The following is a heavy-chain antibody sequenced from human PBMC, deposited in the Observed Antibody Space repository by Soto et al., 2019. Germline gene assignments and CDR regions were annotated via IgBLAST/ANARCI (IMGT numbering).Heavy chain of an antibody. V-gene: IGHV1-18*01. CDR2: ISAYNGNT. Sequence: ASVKVSCKASGGSLSNYGISWVRQAPGQGLEWMGWISAYNGNTKYAQKLQGRVTMTTDTSTSTAYMELRSLRSDDTAVYYCARGSDTAMAPIDYWGQGTLVTVSS. J-gene: IGHJ4*02. CDR3: ARGSDTAMAPIDY. CDR1: GGSLSNYG. D-gene: IGHD5-18*01.